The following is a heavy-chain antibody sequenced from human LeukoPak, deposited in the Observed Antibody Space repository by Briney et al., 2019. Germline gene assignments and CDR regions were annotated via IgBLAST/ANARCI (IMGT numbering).Heavy chain of an antibody. D-gene: IGHD1-26*01. J-gene: IGHJ4*02. CDR2: IWYDGSNK. Sequence: GGSLRLSCAASGFTFSSYGMHWVRQAPGKGLEWVAVIWYDGSNKYYADSVKGRFTISRDSSKNTLYLQMNSLRAEDTAVYYCARSGGSYWGFDYWGQGTLVTVSS. CDR1: GFTFSSYG. V-gene: IGHV3-33*01. CDR3: ARSGGSYWGFDY.